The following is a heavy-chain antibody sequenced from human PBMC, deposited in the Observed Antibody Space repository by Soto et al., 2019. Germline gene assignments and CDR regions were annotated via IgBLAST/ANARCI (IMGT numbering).Heavy chain of an antibody. D-gene: IGHD4-4*01. J-gene: IGHJ5*02. CDR3: ARVSRTTVNENGFDP. Sequence: ASVTASCKASGYTFTSSGISWVRQAPGQGLEWMGWISAYNGNANYAQKLQGRVTMTTDTSTSTAYMELRSLRSDDTAVYYCARVSRTTVNENGFDPWGQGTLVCVDS. CDR2: ISAYNGNA. V-gene: IGHV1-18*04. CDR1: GYTFTSSG.